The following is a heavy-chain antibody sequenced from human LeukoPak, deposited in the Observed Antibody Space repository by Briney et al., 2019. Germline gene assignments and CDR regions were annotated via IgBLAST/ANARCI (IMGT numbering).Heavy chain of an antibody. V-gene: IGHV1-46*01. CDR1: GYTFTSYY. CDR3: AKDRKKYSGSYYSLWD. J-gene: IGHJ4*02. D-gene: IGHD1-26*01. CDR2: INPSGGST. Sequence: ASVKVSCKASGYTFTSYYMHWVRQAPGQGLEWMGIINPSGGSTSYAQKFQGRVTMTRDTSTSTVYMELSSLRAEDTAVYYCAKDRKKYSGSYYSLWDWGQGTLVTVSS.